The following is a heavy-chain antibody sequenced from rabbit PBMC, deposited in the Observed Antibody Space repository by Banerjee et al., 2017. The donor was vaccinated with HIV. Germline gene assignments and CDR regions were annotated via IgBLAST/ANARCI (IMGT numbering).Heavy chain of an antibody. CDR3: ARDLAGVIGWNFGL. V-gene: IGHV1S45*01. CDR2: IYAGSSGST. J-gene: IGHJ3*01. CDR1: GFTLSSYW. Sequence: QEQLEESGGDLVKPEGSLTLTCTASGFTLSSYWMSWVRQAPGKGLEWIACIYAGSSGSTYYASWAKGRFTISKTSSTTVTLQMTSLTAADTATYFCARDLAGVIGWNFGLWGQGTLVTVS. D-gene: IGHD4-1*01.